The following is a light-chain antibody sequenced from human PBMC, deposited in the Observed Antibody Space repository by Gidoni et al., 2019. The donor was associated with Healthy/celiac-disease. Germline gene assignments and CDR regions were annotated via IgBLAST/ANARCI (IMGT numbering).Light chain of an antibody. J-gene: IGKJ3*01. V-gene: IGKV4-1*01. CDR3: QQYYSTLFT. Sequence: DIVMIQSPDSLAVSLGERATINCKSSQSVLYSPYNNNYLAWYQQKPGQPPKLLIYWASTRESGVPDRFSGSGSGTDFTLTISSLQAEDVAVYYCQQYYSTLFTFGPGTKVDIK. CDR1: QSVLYSPYNNNY. CDR2: WAS.